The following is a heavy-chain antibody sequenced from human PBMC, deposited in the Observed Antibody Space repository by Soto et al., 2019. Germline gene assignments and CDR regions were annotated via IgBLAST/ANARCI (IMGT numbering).Heavy chain of an antibody. D-gene: IGHD3-22*01. CDR1: GFTSSNYA. CDR3: ARGTYYYDSSGKYYFDY. V-gene: IGHV3-23*01. J-gene: IGHJ4*02. CDR2: ISGSGDIT. Sequence: GGSLRLSCAASGFTSSNYAMNWVRQAPGKGLAWVSGISGSGDITYYADSVKGRFTISRDNSKNTLYLQMNGLRAEDTAVYYCARGTYYYDSSGKYYFDYWGQGTLVTVSS.